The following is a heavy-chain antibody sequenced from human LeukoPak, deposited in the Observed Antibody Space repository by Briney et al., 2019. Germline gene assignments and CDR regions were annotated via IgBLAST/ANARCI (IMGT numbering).Heavy chain of an antibody. J-gene: IGHJ4*02. CDR1: GFTFSSHA. CDR2: ISGSGGNT. Sequence: PGGSLRLPCAASGFTFSSHAMSWVRQAPGKGLEWVAAISGSGGNTYYADSVKGRFNISRDNSKNTLYLQMNSLRAEDTAIYYCAKHAYNYHSGGFDYWGQGTLVSVSS. CDR3: AKHAYNYHSGGFDY. V-gene: IGHV3-23*01. D-gene: IGHD3-22*01.